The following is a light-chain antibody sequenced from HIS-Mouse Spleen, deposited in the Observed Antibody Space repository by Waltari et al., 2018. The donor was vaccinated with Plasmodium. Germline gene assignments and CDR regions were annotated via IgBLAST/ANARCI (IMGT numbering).Light chain of an antibody. CDR2: EDS. CDR1: ALPKKY. V-gene: IGLV3-10*01. Sequence: SYELTQPPSVSVSPGQTARITCSGDALPKKYAYWYQQKSGQAPVLVIYEDSKRPSGIPARFSGSSSGKMATVTISGAQVEDEADYYCYSTDSSGNHRVFGGGTKLTVL. CDR3: YSTDSSGNHRV. J-gene: IGLJ3*02.